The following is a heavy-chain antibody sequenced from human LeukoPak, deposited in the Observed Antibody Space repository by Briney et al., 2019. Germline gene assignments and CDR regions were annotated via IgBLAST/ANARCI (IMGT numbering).Heavy chain of an antibody. J-gene: IGHJ4*02. Sequence: SETLSLTCTVSGCSISSSSCYWGSIRQPPGKMLEWIRSIYYSGSIYYNTSLKSRVTISVDTSKNQFSLKLSSVTAADTDVYNCATSPLLEQLVPPPYYFDYRGQGTLVTVSS. V-gene: IGHV4-39*07. CDR2: IYYSGSI. CDR3: ATSPLLEQLVPPPYYFDY. D-gene: IGHD6-6*01. CDR1: GCSISSSSCY.